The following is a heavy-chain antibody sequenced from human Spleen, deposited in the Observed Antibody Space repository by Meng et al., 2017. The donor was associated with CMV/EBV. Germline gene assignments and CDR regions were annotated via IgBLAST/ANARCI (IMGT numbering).Heavy chain of an antibody. CDR1: GFTFSSYA. V-gene: IGHV3-30*04. CDR3: AKDTTAAAGGRYYYYGMDV. J-gene: IGHJ6*02. CDR2: ISYDGSNK. Sequence: GESLKISCAASGFTFSSYAMHWVRQAPGKGLEWVAVISYDGSNKYYADSVKGRFTISRDNSKNTLYLQMNSLRAEDTAVYYCAKDTTAAAGGRYYYYGMDVWGQGTTVTVSS. D-gene: IGHD6-13*01.